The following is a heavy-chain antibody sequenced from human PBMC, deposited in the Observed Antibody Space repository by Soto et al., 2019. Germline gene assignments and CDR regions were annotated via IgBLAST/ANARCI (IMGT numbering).Heavy chain of an antibody. V-gene: IGHV1-3*01. CDR3: ASGSSGTKFES. CDR2: INAGNANT. CDR1: KYTFSNYA. J-gene: IGHJ4*02. Sequence: ASVKVSCKASKYTFSNYAMHWVRQAPGQRLAWMGWINAGNANTEYSQKFQGRVTITRDTSASTAYMELSSLRSEDTAVYYCASGSSGTKFESWGLGTLVTVSS. D-gene: IGHD6-6*01.